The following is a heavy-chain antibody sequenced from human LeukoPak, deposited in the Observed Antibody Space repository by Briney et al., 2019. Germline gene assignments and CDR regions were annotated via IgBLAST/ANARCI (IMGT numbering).Heavy chain of an antibody. D-gene: IGHD6-19*01. CDR3: ARDGSGGGGYFDY. CDR1: GYTFTSYD. CDR2: ISAYNGNT. J-gene: IGHJ4*02. V-gene: IGHV1-18*01. Sequence: VASVKVSCKASGYTFTSYDINWVRQAPGQGLEWMGWISAYNGNTNYAQKLQGRVIMTTDTSTSTAYMELMSLRSDDTAVFYCARDGSGGGGYFDYWGQGTLVIVSS.